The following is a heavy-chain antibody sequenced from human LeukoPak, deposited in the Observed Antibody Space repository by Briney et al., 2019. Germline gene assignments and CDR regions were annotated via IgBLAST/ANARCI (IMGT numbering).Heavy chain of an antibody. V-gene: IGHV3-48*01. Sequence: GGSLRLSCAASGFTFSSYSMNWVRQAPGKGLEWVSYISSSSSTIYYADSVKGRFTISRDNAKNSLYLQMNSLRAEDSAVYFCATRGFPAYFDYWGQGTLVTVSS. D-gene: IGHD5-12*01. J-gene: IGHJ4*02. CDR3: ATRGFPAYFDY. CDR2: ISSSSSTI. CDR1: GFTFSSYS.